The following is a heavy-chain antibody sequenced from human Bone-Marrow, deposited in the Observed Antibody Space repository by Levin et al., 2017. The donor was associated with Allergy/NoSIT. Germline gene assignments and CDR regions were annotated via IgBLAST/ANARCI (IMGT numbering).Heavy chain of an antibody. CDR1: GFTFSGSA. Sequence: GGSLRLSCAASGFTFSGSAMHWVRQASGKGLEWVGRIRSKANSYATAYAASVKGRFTISRDDSKNTAYLQMNSLKTEDTAVYYCTRHFSLGQAEFHDYGGNSGPYWYFDLWGRGTLVTVSS. D-gene: IGHD4-23*01. CDR3: TRHFSLGQAEFHDYGGNSGPYWYFDL. V-gene: IGHV3-73*01. CDR2: IRSKANSYAT. J-gene: IGHJ2*01.